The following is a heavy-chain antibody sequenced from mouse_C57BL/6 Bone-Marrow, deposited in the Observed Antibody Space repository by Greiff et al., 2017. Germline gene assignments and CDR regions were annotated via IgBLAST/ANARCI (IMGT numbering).Heavy chain of an antibody. Sequence: VQLQQSGPVLVKPGASVKMSCKASGYTFTDYYMNWVKQSHGKSLEWIGVINPYNGGTSYNQKFKGKATLTVDKSSSTAYMELNSLTSEDSAVYYCASYKGAMDYWGQGTSVTVSS. J-gene: IGHJ4*01. CDR3: ASYKGAMDY. CDR2: INPYNGGT. V-gene: IGHV1-19*01. D-gene: IGHD1-3*01. CDR1: GYTFTDYY.